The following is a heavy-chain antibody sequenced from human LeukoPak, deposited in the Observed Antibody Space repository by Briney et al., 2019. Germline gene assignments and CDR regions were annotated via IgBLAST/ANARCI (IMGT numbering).Heavy chain of an antibody. CDR1: GFTFSNYA. CDR3: ARDMYDNGWSSFDY. V-gene: IGHV3-30-3*01. Sequence: GGSLRLSCAASGFTFSNYAMHWVRQAPGKGLEGVAVISFDGTNKYYANSVQGRFTISRDNSKNTLYLQMNSLRAEDTALYYCARDMYDNGWSSFDYWGQGTLVTVSS. CDR2: ISFDGTNK. D-gene: IGHD3-10*01. J-gene: IGHJ4*02.